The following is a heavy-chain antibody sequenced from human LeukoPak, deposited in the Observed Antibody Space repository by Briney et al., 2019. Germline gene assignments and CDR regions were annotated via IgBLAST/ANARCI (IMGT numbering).Heavy chain of an antibody. CDR1: GFTFSSYW. J-gene: IGHJ4*02. D-gene: IGHD4-17*01. Sequence: PGGSLRLSCGASGFTFSSYWMSWVRQAPGKGLEWVANIKEDGSEKYYVDSVKGRFIISRDNAKNSLYLHMNDLRAEDTAVYYCAKSFDYGDFLIDYWGQGTLVTVSS. V-gene: IGHV3-7*03. CDR2: IKEDGSEK. CDR3: AKSFDYGDFLIDY.